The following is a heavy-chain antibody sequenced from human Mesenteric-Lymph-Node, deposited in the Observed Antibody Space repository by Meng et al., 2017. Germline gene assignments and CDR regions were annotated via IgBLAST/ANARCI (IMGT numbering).Heavy chain of an antibody. CDR2: ITWNRGSI. CDR1: GFTFDDYA. CDR3: AKDIAAGFDAFDI. Sequence: SLKISCAASGFTFDDYAMHWVRQAPGKGLEWVSGITWNRGSIGYADSVKGRFTISRDNAKNSLYLQMNSLRPEDTALYYCAKDIAAGFDAFDIWGQGTMVTVSS. J-gene: IGHJ3*02. V-gene: IGHV3-9*01. D-gene: IGHD6-13*01.